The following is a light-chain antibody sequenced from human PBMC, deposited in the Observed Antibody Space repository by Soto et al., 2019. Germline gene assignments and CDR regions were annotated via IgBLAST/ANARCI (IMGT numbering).Light chain of an antibody. Sequence: IVMTQSPDTLSVSPGERATLSCRASQSVSSYLAWYQHKPGQAPRLLIYDTSNRATGIPARFSGSGSGTDFTLTISSLEPEDFAVYYCQHRGYWPHPFGQGALLE. V-gene: IGKV3-11*01. CDR3: QHRGYWPHP. CDR2: DTS. CDR1: QSVSSY. J-gene: IGKJ5*01.